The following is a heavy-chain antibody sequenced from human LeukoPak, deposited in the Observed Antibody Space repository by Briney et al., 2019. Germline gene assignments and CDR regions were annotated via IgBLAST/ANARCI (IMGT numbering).Heavy chain of an antibody. J-gene: IGHJ5*02. V-gene: IGHV1-8*01. D-gene: IGHD3-10*01. CDR3: VRDGEGVAISVNYWFDP. CDR2: MNPNNGDT. CDR1: GFTFTSYD. Sequence: ASVKVSCKASGFTFTSYDINWVRQASGQGLEWMGWMNPNNGDTGYAQKFQGRVTMTRDTSISTAYMELRGLRSEDTAVYYCVRDGEGVAISVNYWFDPWGQGTLVTVSS.